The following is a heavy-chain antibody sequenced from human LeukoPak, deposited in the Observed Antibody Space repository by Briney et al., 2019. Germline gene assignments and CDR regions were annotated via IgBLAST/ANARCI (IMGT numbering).Heavy chain of an antibody. CDR1: GYTFTGYY. Sequence: ASVKVSCKASGYTFTGYYMHWVRQAPAPGLEWMGLINPNSGGTNYAHTFQGRVTMTRDTSISTAYMDLSRLRSDDTAVYYCARDSAAGTEEGLFGYWGQGTLVTVSS. D-gene: IGHD6-13*01. CDR3: ARDSAAGTEEGLFGY. CDR2: INPNSGGT. V-gene: IGHV1-2*02. J-gene: IGHJ4*02.